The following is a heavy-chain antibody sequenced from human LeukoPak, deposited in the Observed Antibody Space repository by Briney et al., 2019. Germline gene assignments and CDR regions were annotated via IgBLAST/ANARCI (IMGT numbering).Heavy chain of an antibody. Sequence: GASVKVSCKASGYTFIAHYMHWVRQAPGQGLEWMGWINPNSGDTNYAQKFQGWVTMTRDTSISTAYMELNRLKSDDTAVYYCARGGGWGDTDTFVFWGQGTMVTVSS. CDR2: INPNSGDT. J-gene: IGHJ3*01. V-gene: IGHV1-2*04. CDR3: ARGGGWGDTDTFVF. CDR1: GYTFIAHY. D-gene: IGHD5-18*01.